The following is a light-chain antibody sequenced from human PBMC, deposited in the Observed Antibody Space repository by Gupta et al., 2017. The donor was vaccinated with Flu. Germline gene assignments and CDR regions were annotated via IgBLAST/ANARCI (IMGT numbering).Light chain of an antibody. CDR3: QQYKNCPIT. J-gene: IGKJ5*01. V-gene: IGKV3-15*01. CDR2: GPS. CDR1: QSFSSD. Sequence: EIVMTQSPATLSVSPGERATLSCRASQSFSSDLAWYQQKPGQAPRLLIYGPSTRATGIPARFSGSGSGTEFPLTISLLQSEDFAVYYRQQYKNCPITFGQGTRLEIK.